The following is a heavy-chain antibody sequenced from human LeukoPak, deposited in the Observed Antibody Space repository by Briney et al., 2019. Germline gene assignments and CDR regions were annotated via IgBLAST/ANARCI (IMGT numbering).Heavy chain of an antibody. Sequence: GASVKVSCKASGYTFTGYYMHWVRQAPGQGLEWMGWINPNSGGTNYAQKFQGRVTMTRDTSISTAYMELSRLRSDDTAVYYCARVSGYYDSSGYYGNWGQGTLVTVSS. CDR3: ARVSGYYDSSGYYGN. J-gene: IGHJ4*02. CDR2: INPNSGGT. D-gene: IGHD3-22*01. V-gene: IGHV1-2*02. CDR1: GYTFTGYY.